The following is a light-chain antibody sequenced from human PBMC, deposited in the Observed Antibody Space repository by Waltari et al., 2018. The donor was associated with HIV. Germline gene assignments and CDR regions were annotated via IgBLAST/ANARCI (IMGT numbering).Light chain of an antibody. CDR3: MQALQTWT. CDR1: QSLLHSNGYNY. J-gene: IGKJ1*01. CDR2: LGS. Sequence: DIVMTQSPLSLPVTPGEPASISCRSNQSLLHSNGYNYLDWYLQKPGQSPQLLIYLGSNRASRVPDRFSGSGSGTDFTLKISRVEAEDVGVYYCMQALQTWTFGQGTKVEIK. V-gene: IGKV2-28*01.